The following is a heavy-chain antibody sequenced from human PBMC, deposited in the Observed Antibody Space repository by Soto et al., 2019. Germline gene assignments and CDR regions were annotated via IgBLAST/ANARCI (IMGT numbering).Heavy chain of an antibody. CDR1: GFTVSSNY. D-gene: IGHD2-2*01. CDR3: ASTYPLYYYYGMDV. V-gene: IGHV3-53*01. CDR2: IYSGGST. J-gene: IGHJ6*02. Sequence: ESGGGLIQPGGSLRLSCAASGFTVSSNYMSWVRQAPGKGLEWVSVIYSGGSTYYADSVKGRFTISRDNSKNTLYLQMNSLRAEDTAVYYCASTYPLYYYYGMDVWGQGTTVTVSS.